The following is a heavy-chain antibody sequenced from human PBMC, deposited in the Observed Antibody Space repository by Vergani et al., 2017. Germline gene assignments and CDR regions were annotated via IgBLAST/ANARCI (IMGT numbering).Heavy chain of an antibody. CDR1: GYSFTSYW. J-gene: IGHJ4*02. D-gene: IGHD5-18*01. CDR3: TRVPDVDTAMVRVYFDY. Sequence: EVQLVQSGAEVKKPGESLKISCKGSGYSFTSYWIGWVRQMPGKGLEWMGIIYPGDSDTRYSPSFQGQVTISRDDSKSIAYLQMNSLKTEDTAVYYCTRVPDVDTAMVRVYFDYWGQGTLVTVSS. CDR2: IYPGDSDT. V-gene: IGHV5-51*03.